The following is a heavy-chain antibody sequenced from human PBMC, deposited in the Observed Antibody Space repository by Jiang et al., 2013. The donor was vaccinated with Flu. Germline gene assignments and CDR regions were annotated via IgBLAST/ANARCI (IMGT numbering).Heavy chain of an antibody. Sequence: PGLVKPSQTLSLTCTVSGGSISSGGYYWSWIRQHPGKGLEWIGYIYYSGSTYYNPSLKSRVTISVDTSKNQFSLKLSSVTAADTAVYYCARIPIRTYYDFWSGFPNFDYWGQGTLVTVSS. D-gene: IGHD3-3*01. CDR3: ARIPIRTYYDFWSGFPNFDY. CDR1: GGSISSGGYY. CDR2: IYYSGST. V-gene: IGHV4-31*03. J-gene: IGHJ4*02.